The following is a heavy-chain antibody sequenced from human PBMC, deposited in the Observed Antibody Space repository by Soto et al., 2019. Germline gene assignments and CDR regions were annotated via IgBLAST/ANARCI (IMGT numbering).Heavy chain of an antibody. J-gene: IGHJ6*03. D-gene: IGHD2-15*01. CDR2: ISWNSGSI. V-gene: IGHV3-9*01. CDR3: AKDNRANYYYYMDV. CDR1: GFTFDDYA. Sequence: GGSLRLSCAASGFTFDDYAMDWARQAPGKGLEWVSGISWNSGSIGYADSVKGRFTISRDNAKNSLYLQMNSLRAEDTALYYCAKDNRANYYYYMDVWGKGTTVTVSS.